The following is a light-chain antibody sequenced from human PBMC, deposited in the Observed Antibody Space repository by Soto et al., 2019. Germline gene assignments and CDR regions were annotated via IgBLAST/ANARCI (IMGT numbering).Light chain of an antibody. Sequence: DIVLTQSADSLAVSLGERATINCKSSQTVLYSANNKNYLAWYQQKPGQPPKVLTYWASTRDSGVPDRFSGSGSGTDFTLTISNLKARDVAVYYSQHFYTTPITFGQGTRLEIK. CDR1: QTVLYSANNKNY. CDR2: WAS. CDR3: QHFYTTPIT. J-gene: IGKJ5*01. V-gene: IGKV4-1*01.